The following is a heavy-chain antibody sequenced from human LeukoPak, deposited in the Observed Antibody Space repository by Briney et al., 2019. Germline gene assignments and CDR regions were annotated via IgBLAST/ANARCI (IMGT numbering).Heavy chain of an antibody. J-gene: IGHJ6*03. CDR3: ARGNIAALSAYYYYYMDV. CDR1: GFSLTRYE. D-gene: IGHD6-6*01. CDR2: ISSSSSTI. Sequence: GGSLRLSCSASGFSLTRYEMNWVRQAPGKGLEWVSYISSSSSTIYYADSVKGRFTISRDNAKNSLYLQMNSLRAEDTAVYYCARGNIAALSAYYYYYMDVWGKGTTVTVSS. V-gene: IGHV3-48*01.